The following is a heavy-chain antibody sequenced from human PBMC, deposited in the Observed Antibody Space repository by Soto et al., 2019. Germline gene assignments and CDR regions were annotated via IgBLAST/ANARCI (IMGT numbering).Heavy chain of an antibody. D-gene: IGHD6-13*01. Sequence: AGGSLRLSCAASGFTVNTNYMSWVRQAPGKGLEWVSTISGSGGSTYYADSVKGRFTISRDNSKNTLYLQMNSLRAEDTAVYYCAKDQGSSWYEIDYWGQGTLVTVSS. CDR3: AKDQGSSWYEIDY. CDR2: ISGSGGST. V-gene: IGHV3-23*01. CDR1: GFTVNTNY. J-gene: IGHJ4*02.